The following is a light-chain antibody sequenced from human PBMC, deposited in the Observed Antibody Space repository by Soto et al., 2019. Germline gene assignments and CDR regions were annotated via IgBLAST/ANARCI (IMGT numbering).Light chain of an antibody. CDR3: QQYHFFWT. CDR1: QNIDSG. J-gene: IGKJ1*01. V-gene: IGKV1-5*03. Sequence: DIQMTQSPSTLSASVGDRVTITCRASQNIDSGLAWYQQKPGKAPKLLIYKASTLESGDPLRFSGSGSGTEFTLTITSLQPDDFETYYCQQYHFFWTFGQGTRVEIK. CDR2: KAS.